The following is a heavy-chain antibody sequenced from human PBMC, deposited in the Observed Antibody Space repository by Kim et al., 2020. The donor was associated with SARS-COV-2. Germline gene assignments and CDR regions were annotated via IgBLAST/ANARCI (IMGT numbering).Heavy chain of an antibody. D-gene: IGHD2-15*01. V-gene: IGHV3-23*01. CDR3: AIGVGGAGVFDS. CDR1: GFASSSYA. Sequence: GGSLRLSCVASGFASSSYAMNWVRQAPGKGLEWVSTINVSGEDTYYADSVKGQFTISRDNSKSTLYLQMNSLRAEDTAIYYCAIGVGGAGVFDSWGQGT. CDR2: INVSGEDT. J-gene: IGHJ4*02.